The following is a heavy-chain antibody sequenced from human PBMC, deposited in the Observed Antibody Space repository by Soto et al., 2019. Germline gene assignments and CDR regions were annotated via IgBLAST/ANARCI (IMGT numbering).Heavy chain of an antibody. CDR2: IYYSGTT. J-gene: IGHJ4*02. V-gene: IGHV4-31*03. CDR1: GDSISGSSHY. Sequence: QVQLQESGPGLVKPSQTLSLTCSVSGDSISGSSHYWSWIRQHPGKGLEWIEYIYYSGTTYYDPSLKSRITISVGTSQNQLSLKLNSVTDADTAVYFCARGSGMADFHYCGQGALVTVSS. CDR3: ARGSGMADFHY.